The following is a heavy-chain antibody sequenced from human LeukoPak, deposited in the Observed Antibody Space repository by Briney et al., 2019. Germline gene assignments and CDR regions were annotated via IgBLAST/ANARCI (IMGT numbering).Heavy chain of an antibody. CDR2: ISGSGGST. Sequence: GGSLRLSCAASGFTFDDYAMSWVRQAPGKGREWVSAISGSGGSTYYADSVKGRFTISRDNSKNTLYLQMNSLRAEDTAVYYCAKVTSSAYCGGDCSDYWGQGTLVTVSS. D-gene: IGHD2-21*01. CDR1: GFTFDDYA. V-gene: IGHV3-23*01. CDR3: AKVTSSAYCGGDCSDY. J-gene: IGHJ4*02.